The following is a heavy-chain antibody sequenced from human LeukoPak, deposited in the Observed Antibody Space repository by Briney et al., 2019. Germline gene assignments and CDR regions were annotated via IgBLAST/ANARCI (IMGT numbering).Heavy chain of an antibody. CDR1: GGSISSYY. J-gene: IGHJ4*02. V-gene: IGHV4-4*07. Sequence: SETLSLTCTVSGGSISSYYWSWIRQSAGKGLEWIGRIYTSGSTNYNPSLKSRVTMSVDTSKNQFSLKLSSVTAADTAVYYCARDVIIAAVVYFDYWGQGTLVNVSS. D-gene: IGHD6-6*01. CDR2: IYTSGST. CDR3: ARDVIIAAVVYFDY.